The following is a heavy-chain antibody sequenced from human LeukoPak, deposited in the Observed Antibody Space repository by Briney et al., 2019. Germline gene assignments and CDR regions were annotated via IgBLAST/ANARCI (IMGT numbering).Heavy chain of an antibody. CDR2: INEDAKKK. CDR3: ARDTYGDGDF. D-gene: IGHD4-17*01. V-gene: IGHV3-7*01. J-gene: IGHJ4*02. Sequence: GGSLRLSCGASGFTFGSYGMPGVRQPPGKGRGWVANINEDAKKKNYVDSVKGRFTISRDNTDNSLYLQMNSLRAEDTAVYYCARDTYGDGDFWGQGTLVTVSS. CDR1: GFTFGSYG.